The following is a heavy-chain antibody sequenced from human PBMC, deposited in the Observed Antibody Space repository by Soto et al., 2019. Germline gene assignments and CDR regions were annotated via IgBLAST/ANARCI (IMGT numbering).Heavy chain of an antibody. CDR2: VGWNGGDI. D-gene: IGHD2-2*01. V-gene: IGHV3-9*01. J-gene: IGHJ6*02. CDR1: GFTLDDYT. CDR3: AKDRAVVVPVSTSYFHYYGLDV. Sequence: PGGSLRLSCAASGFTLDDYTMHWVRQAPGKGLEWVAGVGWNGGDIVYADSVKGRFTVSRDSTKNSLYLEMNSLRTEDTAIYYCAKDRAVVVPVSTSYFHYYGLDVWGQGTTVTVSS.